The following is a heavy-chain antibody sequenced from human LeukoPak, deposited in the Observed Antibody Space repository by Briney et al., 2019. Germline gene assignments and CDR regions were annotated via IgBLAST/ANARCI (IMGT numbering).Heavy chain of an antibody. CDR2: IWSGATNR. Sequence: RTGGSLRLSCAASGFIFSHHGMHWVRQAPGKGLEWVAVIWSGATNRFYADSVKGRFTISRDNSQNAVFLQMNSLRVNDTAIYYCARDAQRGFDYSNSLKNWGHGTLVTVSS. V-gene: IGHV3-33*01. CDR3: ARDAQRGFDYSNSLKN. D-gene: IGHD4-11*01. CDR1: GFIFSHHG. J-gene: IGHJ4*01.